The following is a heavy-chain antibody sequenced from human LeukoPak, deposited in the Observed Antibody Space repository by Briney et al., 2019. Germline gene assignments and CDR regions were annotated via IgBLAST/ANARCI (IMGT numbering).Heavy chain of an antibody. D-gene: IGHD6-19*01. J-gene: IGHJ5*02. V-gene: IGHV4-59*08. Sequence: PSETLSLTCTVSGGSISSYYWSWIRQPPGKGLEWIGYIYYSGSTNYNPSLKSRVTISVDTSKNQFSLKLSSVTAADTAVYYCARPVIAVASGWFDPSGQGTLVTVSS. CDR1: GGSISSYY. CDR3: ARPVIAVASGWFDP. CDR2: IYYSGST.